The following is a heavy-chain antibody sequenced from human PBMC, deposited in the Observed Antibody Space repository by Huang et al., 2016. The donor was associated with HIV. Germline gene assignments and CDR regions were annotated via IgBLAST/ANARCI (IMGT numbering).Heavy chain of an antibody. CDR1: TFTFGAYW. J-gene: IGHJ6*02. CDR2: IKQDESEK. Sequence: VESGGRLVQPGGSIRLSCVGSTFTFGAYWMSWVRQLPGKGLEWVANIKQDESEKYYVESVKGRFNIARDNAKKVLFLEMNNVRVEDTATYYCATKTAAMDIWGQGTTVTVS. CDR3: ATKTAAMDI. V-gene: IGHV3-7*01. D-gene: IGHD1-7*01.